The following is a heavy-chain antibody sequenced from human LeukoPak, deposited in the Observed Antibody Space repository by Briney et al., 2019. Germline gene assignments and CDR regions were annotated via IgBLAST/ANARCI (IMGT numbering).Heavy chain of an antibody. CDR2: ISVSGNT. CDR3: AKGEFSGSYFPTDY. J-gene: IGHJ4*02. Sequence: GGSLRLSCAASGFTLSSYAMSWVRQAPGKGLEWVSAISVSGNTYHADSVKGRFTNSRDNSKNTLYLQMNSLRAEDTAVYYCAKGEFSGSYFPTDYWGQGTLVTVSS. D-gene: IGHD1-26*01. CDR1: GFTLSSYA. V-gene: IGHV3-23*01.